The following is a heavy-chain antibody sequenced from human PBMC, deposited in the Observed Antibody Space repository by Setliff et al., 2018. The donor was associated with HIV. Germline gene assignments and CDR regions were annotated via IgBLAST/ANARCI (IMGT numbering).Heavy chain of an antibody. V-gene: IGHV4-39*01. D-gene: IGHD5-12*01. CDR1: GGSVGDTSYY. CDR2: VYYSGGT. J-gene: IGHJ4*02. Sequence: SETLSLTCTVSGGSVGDTSYYWGWIRQPPGKGLEWLANVYYSGGTYYNPSLNSRVTMSVDTSRNQFSLKLTSVTAADTALYFCAGLGDSGYDFRGYFDYWGQGKLVTVSS. CDR3: AGLGDSGYDFRGYFDY.